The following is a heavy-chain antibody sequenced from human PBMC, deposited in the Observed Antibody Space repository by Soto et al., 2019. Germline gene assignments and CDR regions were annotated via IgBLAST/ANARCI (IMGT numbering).Heavy chain of an antibody. J-gene: IGHJ4*02. CDR1: GYTFTSYG. CDR3: ARGRYGDY. V-gene: IGHV1-18*01. D-gene: IGHD1-1*01. CDR2: ISAHNGNT. Sequence: QVHLVQSGAEVKXPGASAKVSCKASGYTFTSYGITWVRQAPGQGLEWMGWISAHNGNTDYAQKLQGRVIVTRDTSTSTAYMELRSLRSDDTAVYYCARGRYGDYWGQGALVTVSS.